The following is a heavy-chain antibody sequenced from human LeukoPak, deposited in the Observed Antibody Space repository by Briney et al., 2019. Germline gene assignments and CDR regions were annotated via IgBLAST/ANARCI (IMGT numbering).Heavy chain of an antibody. Sequence: GGSLRLSCAASGFTFSSYTMNWVRQAPGKGLEWVAAISSSSRDIFYADSVKGRFTISRDNSKNSLYLQMNSLRAEDTALYYCAKAIGGYDTALGNYWGQGTLVTVSS. CDR1: GFTFSSYT. V-gene: IGHV3-21*04. CDR2: ISSSSRDI. CDR3: AKAIGGYDTALGNY. D-gene: IGHD5-12*01. J-gene: IGHJ4*02.